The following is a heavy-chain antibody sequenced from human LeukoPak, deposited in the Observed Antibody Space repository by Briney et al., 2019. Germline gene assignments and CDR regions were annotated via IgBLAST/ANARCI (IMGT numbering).Heavy chain of an antibody. Sequence: ASVKVSCKASGHTFTSYYMHWVRQAPGQGLEWMGIINPSVISTSYAQKFQGRVTMTRDTSTSTVYMELSSLRSEDTAVYYCARGRTVREAFDIWGQGTMVTVSS. CDR3: ARGRTVREAFDI. D-gene: IGHD4-17*01. V-gene: IGHV1-46*01. CDR1: GHTFTSYY. CDR2: INPSVIST. J-gene: IGHJ3*02.